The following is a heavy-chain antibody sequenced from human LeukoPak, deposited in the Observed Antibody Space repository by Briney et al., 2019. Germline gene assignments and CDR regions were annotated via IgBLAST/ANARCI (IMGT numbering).Heavy chain of an antibody. CDR3: ASGLTNDFQH. D-gene: IGHD3-9*01. V-gene: IGHV1-2*02. Sequence: ASVKVSCKASGSILTGYYMHWVRQAPGQGLEWMGWINPNSGGTNYAQKFQGRVTMTRDTSISTAYMELSRLRTDDSAVACWASGLTNDFQHRGQGTLVTVSS. CDR1: GSILTGYY. J-gene: IGHJ1*01. CDR2: INPNSGGT.